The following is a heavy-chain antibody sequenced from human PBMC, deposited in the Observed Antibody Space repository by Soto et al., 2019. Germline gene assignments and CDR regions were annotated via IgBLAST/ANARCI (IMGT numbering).Heavy chain of an antibody. CDR3: AMDYGDRPEYFKH. V-gene: IGHV1-18*04. D-gene: IGHD4-17*01. CDR1: GYTFTSYG. Sequence: QVQLVQSGPDLKRPGASMKVSCKASGYTFTSYGISWVRQAPGQGLEWMAWISHLKVRTQYSQKAQGRVTLSTDTSSNTAYMEMTTLRVDDTAVYYCAMDYGDRPEYFKHWGQGTLVTVS. CDR2: ISHLKVRT. J-gene: IGHJ1*01.